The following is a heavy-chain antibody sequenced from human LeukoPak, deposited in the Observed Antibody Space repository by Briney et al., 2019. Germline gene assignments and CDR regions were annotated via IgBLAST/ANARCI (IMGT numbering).Heavy chain of an antibody. Sequence: GGSLRLSCVASGFTFGKYWMSWVRQAPGKGLEWVANIKLDGSEKNYVDSVKGRFTISRDNTKNSLYLQMNSLRVEDTAVFYCARDPYDTWSRRGNFDSWGQGTLVIGSS. CDR3: ARDPYDTWSRRGNFDS. D-gene: IGHD3-3*01. V-gene: IGHV3-7*03. CDR2: IKLDGSEK. J-gene: IGHJ4*01. CDR1: GFTFGKYW.